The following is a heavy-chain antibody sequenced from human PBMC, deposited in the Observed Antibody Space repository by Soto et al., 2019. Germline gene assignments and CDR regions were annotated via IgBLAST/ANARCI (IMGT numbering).Heavy chain of an antibody. CDR3: AKGGLWIQLWFPDAFDI. CDR1: GFTFSSYG. D-gene: IGHD5-18*01. J-gene: IGHJ3*02. CDR2: ISYDGSNK. Sequence: GGSLRLSCAASGFTFSSYGMHWVRQAPGKGLEWVAVISYDGSNKYYADSVKGRFTISRDNSKNTLYLQMNSLRAEDTAVYYCAKGGLWIQLWFPDAFDIWGQGTMVTVSS. V-gene: IGHV3-30*18.